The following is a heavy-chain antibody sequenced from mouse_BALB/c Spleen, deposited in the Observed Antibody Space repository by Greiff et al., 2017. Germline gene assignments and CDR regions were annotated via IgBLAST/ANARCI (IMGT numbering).Heavy chain of an antibody. V-gene: IGHV5-6*02. CDR2: ISSGGSYT. D-gene: IGHD2-1*01. CDR3: ARRGNHPFAD. Sequence: EVKLEESGGDLVKPGGSLKLSCAASGFTFSSYGMSWVRQTPDKRLEWVATISSGGSYTYYPDSVKGRFTISRDNAKNTLYLQMSSLKSEDTAMYYCARRGNHPFADWGQGTLVTVSA. CDR1: GFTFSSYG. J-gene: IGHJ3*01.